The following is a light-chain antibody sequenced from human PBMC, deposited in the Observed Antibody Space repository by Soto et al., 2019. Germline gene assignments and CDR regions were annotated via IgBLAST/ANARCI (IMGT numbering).Light chain of an antibody. CDR1: QSVTGSY. CDR2: GAS. V-gene: IGKV3-20*01. Sequence: EIVLTQSPGILSLSPGEGATVSYRASQSVTGSYLAWYQQRPGQAPRLLIYGASTRATGIPDRFSGSGSGTDLTLTISRLEPEDFAVYCCQQYGSSPPTFGQGTKVEMK. CDR3: QQYGSSPPT. J-gene: IGKJ1*01.